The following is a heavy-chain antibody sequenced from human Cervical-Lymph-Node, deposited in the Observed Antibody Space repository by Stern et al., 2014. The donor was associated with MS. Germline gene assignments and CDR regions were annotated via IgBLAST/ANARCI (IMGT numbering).Heavy chain of an antibody. J-gene: IGHJ4*02. V-gene: IGHV1-69*01. CDR2: ILPIVGTA. CDR1: GGSFRYYA. CDR3: ARDRRHYDTSGGYYFDS. Sequence: VQLVESGAAVKKPGSSVKVSCTASGGSFRYYAINWVRQAPGQGPEWMGGILPIVGTANYAQKFQGRVTITADESTSTAYMELSSLRSEDTAVYYCARDRRHYDTSGGYYFDSWGQGTLVTVSS. D-gene: IGHD3-22*01.